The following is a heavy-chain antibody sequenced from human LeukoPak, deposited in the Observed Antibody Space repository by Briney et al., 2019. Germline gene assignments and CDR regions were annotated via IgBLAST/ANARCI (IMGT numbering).Heavy chain of an antibody. D-gene: IGHD2-21*02. CDR2: IKHDGSEK. V-gene: IGHV3-7*03. CDR1: GLSFSNAW. CDR3: ARVTSRDPLHY. J-gene: IGHJ4*02. Sequence: PGGSLRLSCAASGLSFSNAWMSWVRQAPGKGLEWLANIKHDGSEKYYVGSVKGRFTISRDNAKNSLYLQMNSLRAEDTAFYYCARVTSRDPLHYWGQGTLVTVSS.